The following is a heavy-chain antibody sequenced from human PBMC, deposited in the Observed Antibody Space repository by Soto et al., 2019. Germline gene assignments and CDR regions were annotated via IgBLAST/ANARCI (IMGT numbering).Heavy chain of an antibody. CDR2: INTNTGNP. J-gene: IGHJ6*02. D-gene: IGHD3-3*01. V-gene: IGHV7-4-1*01. Sequence: GASVKVSCKASGYTFTSYAMNWVRQAPGQGLEWTGWINTNTGNPTYAQGFTGRFVFSLDTSVSTAYLQICSLKAEDTAVYYCARGGLTILSYYGMDVWGQGTTVTVSS. CDR1: GYTFTSYA. CDR3: ARGGLTILSYYGMDV.